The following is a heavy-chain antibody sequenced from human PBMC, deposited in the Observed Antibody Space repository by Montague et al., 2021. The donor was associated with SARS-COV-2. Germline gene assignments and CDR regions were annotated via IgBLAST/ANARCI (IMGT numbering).Heavy chain of an antibody. CDR3: ARDRFDFGAGRQGTIDF. D-gene: IGHD3-10*01. CDR1: GDSITNHY. J-gene: IGHJ4*02. V-gene: IGHV4-4*07. Sequence: SETLSLTCSVSGDSITNHYGSWIRQPAGKGLEWIGRMHFTGKTNFSPFFSSRLTTSADTSKNQFSLKLTSVTAADTAIYFCARDRFDFGAGRQGTIDFWGQGTLVTVSS. CDR2: MHFTGKT.